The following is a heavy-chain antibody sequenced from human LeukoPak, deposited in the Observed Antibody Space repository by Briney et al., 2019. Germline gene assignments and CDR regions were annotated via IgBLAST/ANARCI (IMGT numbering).Heavy chain of an antibody. Sequence: GGSLRLSCVASGFTVSTNYMSWVRQAPGKGLEWVSNFYSGGSTYYSDSVKGRFTISRDTSKNTLYLQMSSLRAEDTAVYYCAREAGYSYNFYFVYWGQGTLVTVSS. J-gene: IGHJ4*02. CDR3: AREAGYSYNFYFVY. V-gene: IGHV3-53*01. D-gene: IGHD5-18*01. CDR2: FYSGGST. CDR1: GFTVSTNY.